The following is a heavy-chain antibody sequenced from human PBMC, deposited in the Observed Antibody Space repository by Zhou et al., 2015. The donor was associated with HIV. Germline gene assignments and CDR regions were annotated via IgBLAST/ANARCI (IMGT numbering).Heavy chain of an antibody. CDR3: GRHRLGYYYDSSGDNWFDL. J-gene: IGHJ5*02. Sequence: QVQLVQSGVEVKKTGASVKVSCKASGYKFISYGITWVRQAPGQGLEWMGWISTYNGNTNYAQKFQDRITMTKDTSTSTAYMELRSLRSDDTAVYYCGRHRLGYYYDSSGDNWFDLWGQGTLVTVSS. V-gene: IGHV1-18*01. CDR1: GYKFISYG. CDR2: ISTYNGNT. D-gene: IGHD3-22*01.